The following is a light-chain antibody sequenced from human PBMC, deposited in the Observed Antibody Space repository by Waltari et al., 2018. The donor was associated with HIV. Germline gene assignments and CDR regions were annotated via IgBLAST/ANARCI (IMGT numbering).Light chain of an antibody. CDR1: PCTVSPSYY. CDR2: STN. J-gene: IGLJ3*02. CDR3: VLYMGSGIWV. V-gene: IGLV8-61*01. Sequence: VVAHYQSLPLHPGGPVPLICGLSPCTVSPSYYPTWHQLTSGPAPRTHDYSTNPRSADVPYRCSSAMSANKAALIISGVQTDDESDYYCVLYMGSGIWVFGGGTKLTVL.